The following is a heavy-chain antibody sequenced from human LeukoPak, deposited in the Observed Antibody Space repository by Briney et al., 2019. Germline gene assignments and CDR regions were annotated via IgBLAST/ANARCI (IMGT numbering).Heavy chain of an antibody. Sequence: SQTLSLTCTVSGGSISSGDYYWNWIRQPPGKGLEWIGSIYHSGSTYYNPSLKSRVTISVDTSKNQFSLKLSSVTAADTAVYYCAREAYDFWSGFDDPWGQGTLVTVSS. CDR3: AREAYDFWSGFDDP. J-gene: IGHJ5*02. CDR2: IYHSGST. CDR1: GGSISSGDYY. D-gene: IGHD3-3*01. V-gene: IGHV4-30-4*01.